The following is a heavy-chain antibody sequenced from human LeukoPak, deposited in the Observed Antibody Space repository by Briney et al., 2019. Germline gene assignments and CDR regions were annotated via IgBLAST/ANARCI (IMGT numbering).Heavy chain of an antibody. V-gene: IGHV3-21*01. CDR3: ARLYDMLTGAFDD. Sequence: GGSLRLSCAASGLTFSSYEMNWVRQAPGKGLVWVSSICSGRSYIYYADSVKGRFTISRDNAKITVYLQMSSPRAEDTAIYYCARLYDMLTGAFDDWGPGALVSVSS. J-gene: IGHJ4*02. CDR2: ICSGRSYI. CDR1: GLTFSSYE. D-gene: IGHD3-9*01.